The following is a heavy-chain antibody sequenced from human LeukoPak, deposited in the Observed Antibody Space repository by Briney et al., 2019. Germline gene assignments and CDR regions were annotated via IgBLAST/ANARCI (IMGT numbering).Heavy chain of an antibody. J-gene: IGHJ5*02. CDR2: VYAGGST. V-gene: IGHV4-4*07. CDR3: ARHFGHSDWFDP. CDR1: GGSISGYF. Sequence: SETLSLTCTVSGGSISGYFWSWIRQPAGKGLEWIGRVYAGGSTNYNPSLRSRVTMSVDTSENQFSLSLTSVTAADTAVYFCARHFGHSDWFDPWGQGTLVTVSS. D-gene: IGHD3-10*01.